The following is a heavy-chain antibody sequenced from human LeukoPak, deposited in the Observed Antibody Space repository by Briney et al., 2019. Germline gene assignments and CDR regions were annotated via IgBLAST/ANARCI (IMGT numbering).Heavy chain of an antibody. J-gene: IGHJ3*02. Sequence: PGWSLRLSCAASGFTFDEYGMIWGRHAPGKGLECVSASSGSGGSTYYADSVNGQFTISRGNSKNTLYLQMNSLRAQDTAVYYRHAYDLVVVPAAIALPHDFHIWGQGTMDPVSS. CDR2: SSGSGGST. CDR1: GFTFDEYG. V-gene: IGHV3-23*01. CDR3: HAYDLVVVPAAIALPHDFHI. D-gene: IGHD2-2*02.